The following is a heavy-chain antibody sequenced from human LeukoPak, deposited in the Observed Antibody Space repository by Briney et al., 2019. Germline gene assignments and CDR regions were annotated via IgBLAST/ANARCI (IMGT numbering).Heavy chain of an antibody. CDR2: IYPGDSDT. V-gene: IGHV5-51*01. Sequence: GESLKISCKGSGYSFTSYWIGWVRQMPGKGLEWMGIIYPGDSDTRYSPSFQGQVTISADKSISTAYLQWSSLRSEDTAVYYCAKEGGDGYNFFDYWGQGTLVTVSS. CDR1: GYSFTSYW. J-gene: IGHJ4*02. CDR3: AKEGGDGYNFFDY. D-gene: IGHD5-24*01.